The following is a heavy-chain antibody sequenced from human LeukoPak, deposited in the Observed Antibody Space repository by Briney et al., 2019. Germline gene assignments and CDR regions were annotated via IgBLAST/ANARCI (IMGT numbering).Heavy chain of an antibody. CDR2: ISGSGGST. D-gene: IGHD3-10*01. V-gene: IGHV3-23*01. Sequence: GGSLRLSCAASGFTFSSYGMSWVRQAPGKGLEWVSAISGSGGSTYYADSVKGRFTISRDNSKNTLYLQMNSLRAEDTAVYYCARYGSGSSSWFDPWGQGTLVTVSS. CDR3: ARYGSGSSSWFDP. CDR1: GFTFSSYG. J-gene: IGHJ5*02.